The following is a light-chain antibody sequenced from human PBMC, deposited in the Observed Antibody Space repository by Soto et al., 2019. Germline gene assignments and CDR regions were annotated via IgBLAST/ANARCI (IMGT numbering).Light chain of an antibody. CDR3: AVWYGSLNGCV. Sequence: QSVLTQPPSVSETPGQRVTISGSGSSSNIGSNTVNWYRQLPETAPKLLIYSNNQRPSGVPARCSGSKSGTSAALAISGLQSEDEADYYCAVWYGSLNGCVFGTGTKLTVL. V-gene: IGLV1-44*01. CDR1: SSNIGSNT. J-gene: IGLJ1*01. CDR2: SNN.